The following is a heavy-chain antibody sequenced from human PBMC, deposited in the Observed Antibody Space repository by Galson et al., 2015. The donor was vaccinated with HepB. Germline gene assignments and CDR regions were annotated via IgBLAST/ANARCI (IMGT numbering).Heavy chain of an antibody. CDR2: ISAYNGNT. V-gene: IGHV1-18*01. CDR1: GYTFTSYG. J-gene: IGHJ4*02. Sequence: SVKVSCKASGYTFTSYGISWVRQAPGQGLEWMGWISAYNGNTNYAQKLQGRVTMTTDTSTSTAYMELRSLRSDDTAVYYCASETYYGSGSSQLDYWGQGTLVTVSS. D-gene: IGHD3-10*01. CDR3: ASETYYGSGSSQLDY.